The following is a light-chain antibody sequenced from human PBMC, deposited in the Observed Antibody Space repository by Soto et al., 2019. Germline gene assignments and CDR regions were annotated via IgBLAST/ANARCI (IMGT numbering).Light chain of an antibody. V-gene: IGKV3-11*01. Sequence: EIVLTQSPATLSLSPGERATLSCRASQSVSNYLAWYQQKPGQPPRLLIYDASKRATGIPARFSGIGSGTDFPLTVSSLEPEDVAVYSCQHRYNWPQTFGQGTKVEVK. CDR3: QHRYNWPQT. CDR1: QSVSNY. J-gene: IGKJ1*01. CDR2: DAS.